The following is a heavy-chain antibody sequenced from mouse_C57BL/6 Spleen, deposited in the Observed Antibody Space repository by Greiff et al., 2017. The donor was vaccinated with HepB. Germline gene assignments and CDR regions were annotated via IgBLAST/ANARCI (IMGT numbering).Heavy chain of an antibody. Sequence: DVQLVESGGGLVQPKGSLKLSCAASGFSFNTYAMNWVRQAPGKGLEWVARIRSKSNNYATYYADSVKDRFTISRDDSESMLYLQMNNLKTEDTAMYYCVRQDGRSFDYWGQGTTLTVSS. CDR1: GFSFNTYA. CDR3: VRQDGRSFDY. CDR2: IRSKSNNYAT. V-gene: IGHV10-1*01. D-gene: IGHD1-1*01. J-gene: IGHJ2*01.